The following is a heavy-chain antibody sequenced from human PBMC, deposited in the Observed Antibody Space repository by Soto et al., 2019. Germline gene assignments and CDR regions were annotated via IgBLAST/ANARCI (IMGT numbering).Heavy chain of an antibody. V-gene: IGHV3-33*01. CDR2: IWYDGSNK. CDR1: GFTFSSYG. J-gene: IGHJ6*02. D-gene: IGHD3-22*01. CDR3: ARDFHPSNYYDSSGYLGYYYGMDV. Sequence: GGSLRLSCAASGFTFSSYGMHWVRQAPGKGLEWVAVIWYDGSNKYYADSVKGRFTISRDNSKNTLYLQMNSLRAEDTAVYYCARDFHPSNYYDSSGYLGYYYGMDVWGQGTTVTVSS.